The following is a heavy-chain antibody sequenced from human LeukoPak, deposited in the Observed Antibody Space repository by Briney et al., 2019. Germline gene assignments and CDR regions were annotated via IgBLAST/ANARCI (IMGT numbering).Heavy chain of an antibody. D-gene: IGHD3-10*01. CDR3: AREYYGSGSYYDGYYFDF. CDR1: GDTFNSYA. V-gene: IGHV1-69*06. J-gene: IGHJ4*02. Sequence: SVKVSCKVSGDTFNSYAVAWVRQAPGQGLEWMGLIIPAFGTTHYAQRFQGRVTITSDKSTTTAYMELGSLRPEDTAVYYCAREYYGSGSYYDGYYFDFWGQGTLVTVAS. CDR2: IIPAFGTT.